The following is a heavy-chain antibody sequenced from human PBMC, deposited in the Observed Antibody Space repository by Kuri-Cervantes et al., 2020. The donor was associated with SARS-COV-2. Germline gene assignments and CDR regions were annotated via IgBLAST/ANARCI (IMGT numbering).Heavy chain of an antibody. J-gene: IGHJ4*02. CDR1: GDTFTTSY. CDR3: VVVHDSYYYDSSGYSPLDY. V-gene: IGHV1-46*01. CDR2: SNPRGGST. D-gene: IGHD3-22*01. Sequence: ASVKVSCKASGDTFTTSYMHWVRRTPGQGLEWMGISNPRGGSTSYAQKFQGRVTMTRDTSTSTVYMELSSRRSEDTAVYYCVVVHDSYYYDSSGYSPLDYWAQGTLVTVSS.